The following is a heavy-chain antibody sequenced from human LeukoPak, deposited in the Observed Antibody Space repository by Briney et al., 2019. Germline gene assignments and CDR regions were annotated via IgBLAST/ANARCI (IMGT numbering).Heavy chain of an antibody. CDR3: ARDPPLYY. CDR2: ISSSSSYI. J-gene: IGHJ4*02. CDR1: GFTFSSYS. V-gene: IGHV3-21*04. Sequence: GGSLRLSCAASGFTFSSYSMNWVRQAPGKGLEWVSSISSSSSYIYYADSVKGRFTISKDNSKNTLYLQMNSLRAEDTAVYYCARDPPLYYWGQGTLVTVSS.